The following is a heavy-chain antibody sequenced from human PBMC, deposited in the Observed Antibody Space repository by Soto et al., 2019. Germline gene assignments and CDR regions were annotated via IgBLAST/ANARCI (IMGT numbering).Heavy chain of an antibody. CDR2: MNPNSGNT. D-gene: IGHD3-3*01. J-gene: IGHJ6*03. V-gene: IGHV1-8*01. CDR1: GYTFTSYD. CDR3: ASGYDFWSGPHYYMDV. Sequence: QVQLVQSGAEVKKPGASVKVSCKASGYTFTSYDINWVRQATGQGLEWMGWMNPNSGNTGYAQKGQGRVTMTRNTSISTAYMERSSLRSEDTAVYYCASGYDFWSGPHYYMDVWGKGTTVTVSS.